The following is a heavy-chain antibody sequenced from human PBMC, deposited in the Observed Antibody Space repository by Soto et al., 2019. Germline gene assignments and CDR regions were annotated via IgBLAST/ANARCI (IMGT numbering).Heavy chain of an antibody. CDR2: INAGNGNT. J-gene: IGHJ5*02. CDR1: GYTFTSYG. V-gene: IGHV1-3*01. CDR3: ARMEAIYGVVIIPGWYDP. Sequence: ASVKVSCKASGYTFTSYGISWGRQAPGQGVEWMGWINAGNGNTKYSQKFQGRVTITRDTSASTAYMELSSLRSEDTAVYYCARMEAIYGVVIIPGWYDPWGQGALVTVSS. D-gene: IGHD3-3*01.